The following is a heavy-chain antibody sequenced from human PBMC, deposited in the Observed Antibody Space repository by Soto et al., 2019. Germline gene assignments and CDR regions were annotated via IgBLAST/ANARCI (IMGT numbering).Heavy chain of an antibody. CDR1: GFSFSTYN. CDR3: VREDGLVGSNSAFDY. CDR2: INGRSNYK. Sequence: EVQVVESGGGLVKPGGSLRLSCATSGFSFSTYNMNWVRQAPGQGLEWVSSINGRSNYKYYTDSVKGRFAISRDNPKNSLSLQMASLRVEDTAVYYCVREDGLVGSNSAFDYWGQGTLVTVSS. D-gene: IGHD1-26*01. V-gene: IGHV3-21*02. J-gene: IGHJ4*02.